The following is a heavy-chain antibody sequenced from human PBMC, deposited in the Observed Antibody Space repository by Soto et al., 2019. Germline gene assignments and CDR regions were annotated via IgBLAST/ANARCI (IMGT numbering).Heavy chain of an antibody. D-gene: IGHD3-10*01. Sequence: QVQLQESGPGLVKPPQTLSLTCTVSGGSISSGGYYWSWIRQHPGKGLEWIGYIYYSGSTYYNPSLKSRVTISVDTSKNQFSLKLSSVTAADTAVYYCARDLRFRGFYGMDVWGQGTTVTVSS. J-gene: IGHJ6*02. CDR2: IYYSGST. CDR1: GGSISSGGYY. V-gene: IGHV4-31*03. CDR3: ARDLRFRGFYGMDV.